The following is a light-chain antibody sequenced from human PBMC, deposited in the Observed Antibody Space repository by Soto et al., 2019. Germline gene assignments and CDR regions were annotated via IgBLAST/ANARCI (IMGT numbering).Light chain of an antibody. Sequence: QSALTQPASVSGSPGQSITISCTGTSSDVGGYNYVSWYQQHPGKAPKLMIYDVSNRPSGVSNRFTGSKSGNTASLTISGPQAEDEADYSCSSYTSSSTYVFGTGTKLTVL. CDR1: SSDVGGYNY. CDR3: SSYTSSSTYV. V-gene: IGLV2-14*01. CDR2: DVS. J-gene: IGLJ1*01.